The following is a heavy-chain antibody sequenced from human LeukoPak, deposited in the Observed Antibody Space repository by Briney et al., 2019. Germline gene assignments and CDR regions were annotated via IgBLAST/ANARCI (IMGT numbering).Heavy chain of an antibody. CDR3: ASVRGYSSSRFDY. J-gene: IGHJ4*02. D-gene: IGHD6-13*01. V-gene: IGHV3-11*06. CDR2: ISSSSSYT. CDR1: GFTFSDYY. Sequence: GSLRLSCAASGFTFSDYYMSWLPQAPGKGREGVSYISSSSSYTKYADSVKGRFTISRNNAKNSLYLQMNRLRAEDTGVYYCASVRGYSSSRFDYWGQGTLVTVSS.